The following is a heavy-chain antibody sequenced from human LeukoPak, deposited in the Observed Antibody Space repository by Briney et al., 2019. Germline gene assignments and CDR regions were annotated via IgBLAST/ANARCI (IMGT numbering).Heavy chain of an antibody. CDR2: INAGNGNT. V-gene: IGHV1-3*01. Sequence: GASVKVSCKASGYTFTSYAMHWVRQAPGQRLEWMEWINAGNGNTKYSQKFQGRVTITRDTSASTAYMELSSLRSEDTAVYHCARDYSSSSGWFDPWGQGTLVTVSS. J-gene: IGHJ5*02. CDR3: ARDYSSSSGWFDP. CDR1: GYTFTSYA. D-gene: IGHD6-13*01.